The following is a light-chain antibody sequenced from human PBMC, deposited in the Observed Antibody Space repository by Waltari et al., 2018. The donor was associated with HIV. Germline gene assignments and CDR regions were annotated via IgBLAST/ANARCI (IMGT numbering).Light chain of an antibody. J-gene: IGKJ4*01. CDR2: HSS. CDR1: QNVDDK. V-gene: IGKV3D-15*01. CDR3: QQYHHWPPFT. Sequence: DILLTQSPATISVSPGGRVTVSCRASQNVDDKLAWYQQKPGQSPRLRIYHSSVRAAGVPTRFGGAGSATNFTLTITSLQSEDFALYFCQQYHHWPPFTFGGGSRVELK.